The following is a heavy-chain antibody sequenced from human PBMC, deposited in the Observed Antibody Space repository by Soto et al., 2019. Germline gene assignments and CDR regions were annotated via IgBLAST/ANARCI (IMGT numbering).Heavy chain of an antibody. CDR1: GYTFTSYD. Sequence: QVQLVQSGAEVKKPGASVKVSCQASGYTFTSYDINWVRQATGQGLEWMGWMNPNSGNTGYAQKFHGRVTMTRNTSIGIAYLELSSLKSEATAVYYCARRLLSTMVRGVMVRRNWFDSWCQGTLVTVSS. D-gene: IGHD3-10*01. V-gene: IGHV1-8*01. CDR3: ARRLLSTMVRGVMVRRNWFDS. J-gene: IGHJ5*01. CDR2: MNPNSGNT.